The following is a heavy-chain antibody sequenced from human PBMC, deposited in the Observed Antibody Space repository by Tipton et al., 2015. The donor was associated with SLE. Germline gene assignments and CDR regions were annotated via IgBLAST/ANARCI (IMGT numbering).Heavy chain of an antibody. CDR3: ARRGNSWHSPVRY. V-gene: IGHV4-39*01. J-gene: IGHJ4*02. D-gene: IGHD3-10*01. CDR1: GGSISTNSYY. Sequence: TLSLTCTVSGGSISTNSYYWGWIRQPPGKGLEWIGSVYYSGSTYYNPSLKSRVIISVDTSKNQFSLELRAVTAADTAVYYCARRGNSWHSPVRYWGQGTLVTVSS. CDR2: VYYSGST.